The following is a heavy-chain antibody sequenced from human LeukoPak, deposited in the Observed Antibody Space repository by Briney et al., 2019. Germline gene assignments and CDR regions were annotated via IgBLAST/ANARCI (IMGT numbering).Heavy chain of an antibody. D-gene: IGHD2-2*01. CDR1: GYTFTSYY. CDR2: INPSGGRT. J-gene: IGHJ6*02. V-gene: IGHV1-46*01. CDR3: ASSYCSSTSCHDYYYYGMDV. Sequence: ASVKVSCKASGYTFTSYYMNWVRQAPGQGREWMGMINPSGGRTSYAQKFQGRVTMTRDTSTSTVYMELSSLRSEDTAVYYCASSYCSSTSCHDYYYYGMDVWGQGTTVTVSS.